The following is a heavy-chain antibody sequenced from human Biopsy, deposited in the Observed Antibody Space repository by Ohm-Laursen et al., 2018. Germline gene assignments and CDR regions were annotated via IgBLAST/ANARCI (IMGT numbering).Heavy chain of an antibody. V-gene: IGHV3-21*01. CDR2: ISETSSHI. CDR3: ARDSSRRAREGGMDV. J-gene: IGHJ6*02. Sequence: SLRLSCAASGFSVSSYDMNWVRQAPGKGLEWISYISETSSHIYDADSVRGRFTVARDIAKNSLYLQLNSLIVEDTAVYYCARDSSRRAREGGMDVWGQGTTVSVS. CDR1: GFSVSSYD. D-gene: IGHD6-6*01.